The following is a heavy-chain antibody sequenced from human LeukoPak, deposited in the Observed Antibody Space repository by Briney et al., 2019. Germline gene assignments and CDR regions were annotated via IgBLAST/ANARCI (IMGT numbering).Heavy chain of an antibody. D-gene: IGHD2-21*02. CDR1: GYTFTSYG. CDR3: ARDLLYCGGDCYHDAFDI. Sequence: EASVKVSCKASGYTFTSYGISWVRQAPGRGLEWMGWISDYNGDTNYAQKLQGRVTMTTDTSTSTAYMELRSLRSDDTAVYYCARDLLYCGGDCYHDAFDIWGQGTMVTVSS. J-gene: IGHJ3*02. CDR2: ISDYNGDT. V-gene: IGHV1-18*01.